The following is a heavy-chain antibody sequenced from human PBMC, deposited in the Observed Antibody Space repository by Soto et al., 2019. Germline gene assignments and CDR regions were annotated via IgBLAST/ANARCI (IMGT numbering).Heavy chain of an antibody. CDR1: GFSLSTSGVG. J-gene: IGHJ3*02. D-gene: IGHD3-16*01. CDR3: AHRQLTPATYYDYIWGSYRPHDAFDI. Sequence: SGPTLVKPTQTLTLTCTFSGFSLSTSGVGVGWIRQPPGKALEWLALIYWDDDKRYSPSLKSRLTITKDTSKNQVVLTMTNMDPVDTATYYCAHRQLTPATYYDYIWGSYRPHDAFDIWGQGTMVTVSS. CDR2: IYWDDDK. V-gene: IGHV2-5*02.